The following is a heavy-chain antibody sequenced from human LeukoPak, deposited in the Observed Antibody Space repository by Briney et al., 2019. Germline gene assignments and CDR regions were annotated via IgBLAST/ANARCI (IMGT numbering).Heavy chain of an antibody. D-gene: IGHD3-22*01. CDR1: GFTFDDYA. Sequence: PGRSLRLSCAASGFTFDDYAMHWVRQAPGKGLEWVSGISWNSGSIGYADSVKGRFTISRDNAKNSLYLQMNSLRAEDPSLYYCANDIGRHHYDSSGYGDYWGQGTLVTVSS. J-gene: IGHJ4*02. CDR3: ANDIGRHHYDSSGYGDY. V-gene: IGHV3-9*01. CDR2: ISWNSGSI.